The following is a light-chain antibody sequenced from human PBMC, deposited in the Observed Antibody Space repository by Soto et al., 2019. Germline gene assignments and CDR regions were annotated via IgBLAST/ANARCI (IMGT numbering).Light chain of an antibody. CDR3: SSYTSSNTYV. V-gene: IGLV2-14*01. CDR1: SSDVGGYNY. J-gene: IGLJ1*01. CDR2: EVS. Sequence: QSALTQPASVSGSPGQSITISCTGTSSDVGGYNYVSWYQQHPGKAPKLIIYEVSNRPSGVSNRFSGSKSDNTASLTIFGLQAEDEADYYCSSYTSSNTYVFGTGTKVTVL.